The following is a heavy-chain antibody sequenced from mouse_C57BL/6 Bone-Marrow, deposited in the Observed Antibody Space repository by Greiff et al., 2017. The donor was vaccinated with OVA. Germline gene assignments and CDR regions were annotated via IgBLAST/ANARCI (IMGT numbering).Heavy chain of an antibody. J-gene: IGHJ4*01. CDR3: ARYYDGSSYNYAMDY. Sequence: VQLQQPGAELVKPGASVKLSCKASGYTFTSYWMHWVKQRPGQGLEWIGMIHPNSGSTNYNEKFKSKATLTVDKSSSPAYMQLSSLTSEDSAVYNCARYYDGSSYNYAMDYWGQGTSVTVSS. CDR1: GYTFTSYW. D-gene: IGHD1-1*01. CDR2: IHPNSGST. V-gene: IGHV1-64*01.